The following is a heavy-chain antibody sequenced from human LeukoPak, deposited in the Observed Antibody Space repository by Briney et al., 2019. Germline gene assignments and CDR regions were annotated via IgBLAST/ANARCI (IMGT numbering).Heavy chain of an antibody. CDR2: IWYDGSNK. Sequence: GGSLRLSCAASGFTFSSYGMHWVRQAPGKGLEWVAVIWYDGSNKYYADSVKSRFTISRDNSKNTLYLQMNSLRAEDTAVYYCAKGYDFWSGYWYDYWGQGTLVTVSS. CDR1: GFTFSSYG. CDR3: AKGYDFWSGYWYDY. J-gene: IGHJ4*02. V-gene: IGHV3-33*06. D-gene: IGHD3-3*01.